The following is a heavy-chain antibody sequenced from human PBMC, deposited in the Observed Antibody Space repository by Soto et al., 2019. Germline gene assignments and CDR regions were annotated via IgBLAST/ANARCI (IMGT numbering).Heavy chain of an antibody. CDR2: VYSTGTT. D-gene: IGHD6-6*01. V-gene: IGHV4-61*08. CDR3: ARVSXLVAPKDGKSAYFYAMDV. J-gene: IGHJ6*02. CDR1: GDSVSGSDFY. Sequence: ASETLSLTCAVSGDSVSGSDFYWTWIRQPPGKPLEWIGYVYSTGTTNYSPSLKSRVDMSVDTSENQFSLKVRSVTAADAAAYFCARVSXLVAPKDGKSAYFYAMDVWGPGTTVTVSS.